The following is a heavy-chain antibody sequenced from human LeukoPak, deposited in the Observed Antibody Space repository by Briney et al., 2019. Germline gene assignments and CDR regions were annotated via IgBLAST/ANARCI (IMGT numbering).Heavy chain of an antibody. D-gene: IGHD3-10*01. J-gene: IGHJ5*02. CDR3: AKDSPGWFGENWFDP. CDR2: ISGSGGST. V-gene: IGHV3-23*01. CDR1: GFTFSSYA. Sequence: PGGSLRLSCAASGFTFSSYAMSWARQAPGKGLEWVSAISGSGGSTYYADSVKGRFTISRDNSKNTLYLQMNSLRAEDTAVYYCAKDSPGWFGENWFDPWGQGTLVTVSS.